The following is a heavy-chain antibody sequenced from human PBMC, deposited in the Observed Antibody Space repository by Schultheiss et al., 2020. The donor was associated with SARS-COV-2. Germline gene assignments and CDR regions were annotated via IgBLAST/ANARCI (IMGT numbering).Heavy chain of an antibody. Sequence: SETLSLTCTVSGGSISSYYWSWIRQPAGKGLEWIGRIYTSGSTNYNPSLKSRVTMSVDTSKNQFSLKLSSVTAADTAVYYCASPAPRYCSGGSCYRNYYYYYGMDVWGQGTTVTVSS. CDR3: ASPAPRYCSGGSCYRNYYYYYGMDV. D-gene: IGHD2-15*01. V-gene: IGHV4-4*07. CDR1: GGSISSYY. J-gene: IGHJ6*02. CDR2: IYTSGST.